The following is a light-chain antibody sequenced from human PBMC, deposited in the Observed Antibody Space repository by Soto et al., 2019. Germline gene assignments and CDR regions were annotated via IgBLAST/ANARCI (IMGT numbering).Light chain of an antibody. CDR1: QSISSNY. J-gene: IGKJ3*01. CDR2: GAS. CDR3: QQYGRSPFT. Sequence: ENVLTQSPGTLSLSPGERATLSCRASQSISSNYLAWYQQKPGQAPRLLIYGASTRATGIPDRFSGSGSGTEFTLTISRLEPEDFAVYYCQQYGRSPFTFGPGTRVDIK. V-gene: IGKV3-20*01.